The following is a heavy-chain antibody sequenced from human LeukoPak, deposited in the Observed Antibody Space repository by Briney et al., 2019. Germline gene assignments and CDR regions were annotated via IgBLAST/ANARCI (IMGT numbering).Heavy chain of an antibody. CDR3: ARHAVAGTLGVDY. J-gene: IGHJ4*02. V-gene: IGHV4-59*08. CDR1: GGSISSYY. D-gene: IGHD6-19*01. CDR2: IYYSGST. Sequence: SETLSLTCTVSGGSISSYYWSWIRQPPGKGLEWIGYIYYSGSTNYNPSLKSRVTISVDTSKNQFSLKLSSVTAADTAVYYCARHAVAGTLGVDYRGQGTLVTVSS.